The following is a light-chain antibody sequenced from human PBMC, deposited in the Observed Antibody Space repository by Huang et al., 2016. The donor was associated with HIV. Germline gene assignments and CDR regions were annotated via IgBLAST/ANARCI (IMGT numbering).Light chain of an antibody. CDR3: QQFSSYSPLT. CDR2: AES. CDR1: QGISNS. V-gene: IGKV1-9*01. J-gene: IGKJ4*01. Sequence: IQLTQSPSSLSASVGDRVTITCRASQGISNSLVWYQQKPGRAPKLLIYAESTLQSGVTSRFSGSGSGTDFTLTISSLQPEDSATYYCQQFSSYSPLTFGGGTKVEIK.